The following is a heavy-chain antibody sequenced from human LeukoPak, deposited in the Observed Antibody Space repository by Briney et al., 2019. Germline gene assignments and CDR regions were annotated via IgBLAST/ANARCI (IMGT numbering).Heavy chain of an antibody. Sequence: ASVKVSCKASGYTFTSYGISWVRQAPGQGLEWMGIINPSGGSTIYAQNFQGRVTMTRDTSTSTVYMELSSLRSEDTAVYYCARDETIVLMVYATHLGYWGQGTLVTVSS. D-gene: IGHD2-8*01. CDR2: INPSGGST. V-gene: IGHV1-46*01. J-gene: IGHJ4*02. CDR3: ARDETIVLMVYATHLGY. CDR1: GYTFTSYG.